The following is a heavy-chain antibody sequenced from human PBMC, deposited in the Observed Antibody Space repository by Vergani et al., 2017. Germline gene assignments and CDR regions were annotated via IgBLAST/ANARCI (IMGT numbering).Heavy chain of an antibody. J-gene: IGHJ3*02. D-gene: IGHD1-26*01. CDR3: AKLPLIVGAYDAFDI. CDR2: ISYDGSNK. V-gene: IGHV3-30*18. Sequence: QVQLVESGGGVVQPGRSLRLSCAASGFTFSSYGMHWVRQARGKGLEWVAVISYDGSNKYYADSVKGRFTISRDNSKNTLYLQMNSLRAEDTAVYYCAKLPLIVGAYDAFDIWGQGTMVTVSS. CDR1: GFTFSSYG.